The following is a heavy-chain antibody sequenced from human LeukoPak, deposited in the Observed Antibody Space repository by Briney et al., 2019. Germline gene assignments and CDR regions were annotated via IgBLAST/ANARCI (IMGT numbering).Heavy chain of an antibody. CDR2: ISWNSGSI. Sequence: GRSLRLSCAASGFTFDDYAMHWVRQAPGKGLEWVSGISWNSGSIGYADSVKGRFTISGDNAKNSLYLQMNSLRAEDTALYYCAKDKAAAAAGNIDYWGQGTLVTVSS. J-gene: IGHJ4*02. CDR3: AKDKAAAAAGNIDY. CDR1: GFTFDDYA. D-gene: IGHD6-13*01. V-gene: IGHV3-9*01.